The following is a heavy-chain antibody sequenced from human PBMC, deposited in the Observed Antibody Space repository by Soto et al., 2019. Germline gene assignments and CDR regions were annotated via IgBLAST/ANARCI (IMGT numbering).Heavy chain of an antibody. CDR1: GDSINNNAYA. D-gene: IGHD4-4*01. CDR3: ARTVKGIHSFLDH. J-gene: IGHJ4*02. Sequence: PSETLSLTCTVSGDSINNNAYAWTWIRQPPGRGLEWIGYVYHTGNAYYDPSFQSRVTISLHRSKIQFSLKLNSVTAADTAVYYCARTVKGIHSFLDHWGQGVLVTVSS. CDR2: VYHTGNA. V-gene: IGHV4-30-2*01.